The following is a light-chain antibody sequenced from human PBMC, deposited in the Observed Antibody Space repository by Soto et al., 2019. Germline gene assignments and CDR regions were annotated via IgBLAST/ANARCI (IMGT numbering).Light chain of an antibody. J-gene: IGKJ4*01. CDR3: QQSFTTPLT. CDR1: QTIRSY. Sequence: DIQMTQSPSSQSASVGDRVTITCRASQTIRSYLNWYQQKEGKAPKLLIYAASSLQSGVPSRFSGSGSGTVFTLTISGLQPEDSATYSCQQSFTTPLTFGGGTKVEIX. V-gene: IGKV1-39*01. CDR2: AAS.